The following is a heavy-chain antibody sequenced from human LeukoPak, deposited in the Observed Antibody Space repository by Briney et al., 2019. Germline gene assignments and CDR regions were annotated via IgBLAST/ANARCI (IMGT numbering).Heavy chain of an antibody. D-gene: IGHD2-21*02. CDR2: INHSGST. CDR1: GGSFSGYY. Sequence: SETLSLTCAVYGGSFSGYYWSWIRQPPGKGLEWIGEINHSGSTNYNPSLKSRVTISVDTSKNQFSLKLSPVTAADTAVYYCARGKPHIVVVTAIQNWFDPWGQGTLVTVSS. V-gene: IGHV4-34*01. J-gene: IGHJ5*02. CDR3: ARGKPHIVVVTAIQNWFDP.